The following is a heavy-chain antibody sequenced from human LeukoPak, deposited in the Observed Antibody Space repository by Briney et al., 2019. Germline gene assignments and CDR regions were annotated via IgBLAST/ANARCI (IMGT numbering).Heavy chain of an antibody. CDR1: GFTFSSYA. Sequence: PGGSLRLSCAASGFTFSSYAMSWVRQAPGKGLEWVSAISGSGGSTYYADSVKGRFTISRDNSKNTLYLQMNSLRAEDTAVYYCAKSPPRGSSSWSRSHENIDYWGQGTLVTVSS. V-gene: IGHV3-23*01. CDR2: ISGSGGST. CDR3: AKSPPRGSSSWSRSHENIDY. D-gene: IGHD6-13*01. J-gene: IGHJ4*02.